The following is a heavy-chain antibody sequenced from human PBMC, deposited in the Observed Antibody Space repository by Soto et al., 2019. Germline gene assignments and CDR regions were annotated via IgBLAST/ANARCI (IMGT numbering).Heavy chain of an antibody. CDR3: AKRPGAFVF. J-gene: IGHJ3*01. V-gene: IGHV3-23*01. CDR1: GFSISNSV. Sequence: VQVLESGGGLVQPGGSLRLSCAVSGFSISNSVMSWVRQAPGKGLEWVSDLSNNVDTTYYADSVRGRFTISRDSSTNTLYLQMNNLRAEDTALYYCAKRPGAFVFWGQGTMVTVSS. CDR2: LSNNVDTT.